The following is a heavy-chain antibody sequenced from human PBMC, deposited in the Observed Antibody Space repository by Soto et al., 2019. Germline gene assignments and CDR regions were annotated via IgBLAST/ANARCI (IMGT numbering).Heavy chain of an antibody. CDR1: GDTFNTYT. Sequence: QVQLVQYGAEVKKPGSSVKVSCKASGDTFNTYTISWVRQVPGQGLEWMGGIMPLYAKPTYAQPFLGRLTIAADEHTSTVYMELSSLRSEDTALYYCASLNNWSSGDGRIDVWGRGTAVSVSS. D-gene: IGHD1-26*01. CDR2: IMPLYAKP. CDR3: ASLNNWSSGDGRIDV. V-gene: IGHV1-69*01. J-gene: IGHJ6*02.